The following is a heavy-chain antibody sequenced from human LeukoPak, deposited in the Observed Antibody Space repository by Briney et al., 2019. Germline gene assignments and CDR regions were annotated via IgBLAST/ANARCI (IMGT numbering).Heavy chain of an antibody. V-gene: IGHV4-59*08. Sequence: PSETLSLTCSVSGGSISSYYWSWIRQPPGRGLEWIGYVYYTGSTNYNPSLKSRVTISVDTSKNQFSLTLSSVTAADTAVYYCARHPSFGMVIESWGQGTLATVSS. D-gene: IGHD3-3*01. CDR3: ARHPSFGMVIES. J-gene: IGHJ4*02. CDR2: VYYTGST. CDR1: GGSISSYY.